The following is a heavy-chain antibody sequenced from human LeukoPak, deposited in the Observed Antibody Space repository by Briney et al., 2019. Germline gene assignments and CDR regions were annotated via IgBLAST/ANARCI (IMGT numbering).Heavy chain of an antibody. CDR3: ARGDLLGLTTGHFDY. V-gene: IGHV3-7*03. CDR2: IRQDGSEQ. J-gene: IGHJ4*02. Sequence: GGSLRLSCAASGFTFSHYWMTWVRQAPGKGLQWVANIRQDGSEQYYLDSVKGRFIISRDDAKSSMNLQMNRLRAEDTAVYYCARGDLLGLTTGHFDYWGQGTLVTVSS. CDR1: GFTFSHYW. D-gene: IGHD4-11*01.